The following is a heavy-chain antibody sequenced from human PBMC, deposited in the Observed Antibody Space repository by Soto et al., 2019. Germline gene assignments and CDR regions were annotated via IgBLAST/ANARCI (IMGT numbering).Heavy chain of an antibody. CDR3: ARDGGGESSGSAHYYHYGMDV. V-gene: IGHV3-48*02. J-gene: IGHJ6*02. CDR1: GFTFTTYS. D-gene: IGHD6-19*01. Sequence: EVHLVESGGGLAQPGGSLRLSCAASGFTFTTYSMNWVRQAPGKGLEWVSYISTSSNVIYYADSVKGRFTISSDNAQKTLYLQMNSLRDEDSAISYRARDGGGESSGSAHYYHYGMDVWGQGTAVAVS. CDR2: ISTSSNVI.